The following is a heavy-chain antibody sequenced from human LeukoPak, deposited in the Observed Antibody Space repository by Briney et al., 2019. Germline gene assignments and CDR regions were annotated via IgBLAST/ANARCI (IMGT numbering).Heavy chain of an antibody. Sequence: GRSLRLSCAASGFTFSSYAMHWVRQAPGKGLEWVSAISGSGGSTYYADSVKGRFTISRDNSKNTLCLQMISLRVDDTAVYYCAKDQAYYYDSSDYYVWGQGTLVTVSS. V-gene: IGHV3-23*01. J-gene: IGHJ4*02. CDR2: ISGSGGST. D-gene: IGHD3-22*01. CDR3: AKDQAYYYDSSDYYV. CDR1: GFTFSSYA.